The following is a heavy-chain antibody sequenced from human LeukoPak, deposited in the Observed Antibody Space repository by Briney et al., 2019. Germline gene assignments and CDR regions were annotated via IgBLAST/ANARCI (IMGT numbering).Heavy chain of an antibody. CDR2: INEDGSTT. Sequence: GGSLRLSCAASGFTFSSNWMHWVRQAPGKGPVWVSRINEDGSTTNYADSVKGRSTIFRDNAKNTLYLQMNSLRAEDTAVYYCVRDLGGRSGHWGQGTLVTVSS. V-gene: IGHV3-74*01. CDR1: GFTFSSNW. CDR3: VRDLGGRSGH. D-gene: IGHD1-26*01. J-gene: IGHJ4*02.